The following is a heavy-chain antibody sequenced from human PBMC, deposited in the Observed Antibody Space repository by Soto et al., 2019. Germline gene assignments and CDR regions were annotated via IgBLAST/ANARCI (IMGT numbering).Heavy chain of an antibody. V-gene: IGHV4-30-4*01. CDR1: GDSISNGDYY. Sequence: PSETLSLTCTVSGDSISNGDYYWSWIRQPPGRGLEWIGYIDSSGSTYYNPSLKSRLTMSVDISKNQFSLRLTSVTAADTAVYYCASRYLYWGQGLLVTVSS. D-gene: IGHD3-16*02. CDR2: IDSSGST. CDR3: ASRYLY. J-gene: IGHJ4*02.